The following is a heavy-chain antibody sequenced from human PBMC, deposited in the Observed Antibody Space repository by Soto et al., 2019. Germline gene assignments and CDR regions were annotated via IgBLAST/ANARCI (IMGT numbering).Heavy chain of an antibody. CDR1: GFTFSSYG. CDR3: ARDRCSGGSCYSIDY. V-gene: IGHV3-21*01. Sequence: GGSLRLSCAASGFTFSSYGMHWVRQAPGKGLEWVSSISSSSTYTYYAESAKGRFTISRDSAKNSLFLEMTSLRAEDTAVYYCARDRCSGGSCYSIDYWGQGTLVTGLL. J-gene: IGHJ4*02. D-gene: IGHD2-15*01. CDR2: ISSSSTYT.